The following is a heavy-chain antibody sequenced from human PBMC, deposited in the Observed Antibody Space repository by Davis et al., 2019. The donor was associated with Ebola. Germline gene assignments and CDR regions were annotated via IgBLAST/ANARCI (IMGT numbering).Heavy chain of an antibody. CDR3: AREGRVFGCDY. J-gene: IGHJ4*02. CDR1: GFSFSSYW. V-gene: IGHV3-74*01. CDR2: IKTDGSST. Sequence: HTGGSLRFSCAASGFSFSSYWMHWVRQAPGKGLVWVSRIKTDGSSTGYGDSVQGRFTISRDNAKNTLYLQMNDLRAEDTAVYYCAREGRVFGCDYWGQGALVTVSS. D-gene: IGHD3-3*01.